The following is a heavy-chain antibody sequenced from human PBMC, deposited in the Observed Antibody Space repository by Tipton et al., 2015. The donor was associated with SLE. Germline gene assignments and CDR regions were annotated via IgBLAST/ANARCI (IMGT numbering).Heavy chain of an antibody. CDR1: GGSISSYY. CDR3: ARRLSLRAPYYFDY. CDR2: IYYSGST. D-gene: IGHD2/OR15-2a*01. Sequence: GLVKPSETLSLTCTVSGGSISSYYWSWIRQPPGKGLEWIGYIYYSGSTNYNPSLKSRVTISVDTSKNQFSLKLSSVTAADTAVYYCARRLSLRAPYYFDYWGQGTLVTVSS. V-gene: IGHV4-59*01. J-gene: IGHJ4*02.